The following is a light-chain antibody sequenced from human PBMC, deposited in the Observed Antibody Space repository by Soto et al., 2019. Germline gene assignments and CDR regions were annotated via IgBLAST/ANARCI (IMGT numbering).Light chain of an antibody. Sequence: IQMTQSPSSLSASVGDRVTITCRAGQSIFRSLDWYQQRPGNAPTLLIYAASSLQSGVPSRSRGSGYGTDFALTLTSLQPEDFAIYYCQQSYNSPPITFGQGTRLEIK. J-gene: IGKJ5*01. V-gene: IGKV1-39*01. CDR2: AAS. CDR1: QSIFRS. CDR3: QQSYNSPPIT.